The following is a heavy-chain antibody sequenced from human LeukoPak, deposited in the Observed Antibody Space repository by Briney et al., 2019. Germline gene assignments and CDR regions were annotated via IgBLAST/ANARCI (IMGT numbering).Heavy chain of an antibody. V-gene: IGHV3-74*01. Sequence: RGSLRLSCAASGFTFSSYWMHWVRQVPGKGLGWVARINSDGSSTSYADSVNGRFAISRDNAKSTLYLQMSGLRAEDTAVYYCATARTFDYWGEGTLVSVSS. J-gene: IGHJ4*02. CDR3: ATARTFDY. CDR1: GFTFSSYW. D-gene: IGHD1-1*01. CDR2: INSDGSST.